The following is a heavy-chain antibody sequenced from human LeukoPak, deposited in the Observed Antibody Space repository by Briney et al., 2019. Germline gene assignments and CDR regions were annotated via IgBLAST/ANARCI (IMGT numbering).Heavy chain of an antibody. CDR1: GFTFSDYG. CDR3: ARGETTPDY. D-gene: IGHD1-14*01. CDR2: ISSNRRTI. V-gene: IGHV3-48*04. J-gene: IGHJ4*02. Sequence: PGGSLRLSCAASGFTFSDYGMNWVRQAPGKGLEWVSYISSNRRTIYYADSVKGRFTISRDNAKNSLYLQMNSLRAEDTAVYYCARGETTPDYWGQGTLVTVSS.